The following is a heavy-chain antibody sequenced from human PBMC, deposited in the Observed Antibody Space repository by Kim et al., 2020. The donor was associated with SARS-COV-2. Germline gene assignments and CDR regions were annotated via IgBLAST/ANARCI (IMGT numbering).Heavy chain of an antibody. D-gene: IGHD6-6*01. V-gene: IGHV3-21*01. CDR2: ISSSSSYI. J-gene: IGHJ6*02. Sequence: GGSLRLSCAASGFTFSSYSMNWVRQAPGKGLEWVSSISSSSSYIYYADSVKGRFTISRDNAKNSLYLQMNSLRAEDTAVYYCARDSHSSSSGPAGMDVWGQGTTVTVSS. CDR1: GFTFSSYS. CDR3: ARDSHSSSSGPAGMDV.